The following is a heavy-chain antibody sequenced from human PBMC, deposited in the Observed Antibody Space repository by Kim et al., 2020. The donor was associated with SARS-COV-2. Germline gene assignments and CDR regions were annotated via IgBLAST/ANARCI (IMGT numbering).Heavy chain of an antibody. CDR1: GFTFSSYA. CDR2: ISYDGSNK. V-gene: IGHV3-30-3*01. J-gene: IGHJ6*02. D-gene: IGHD3-10*01. CDR3: ARARGANYYYGMDV. Sequence: GGSLRLSCAASGFTFSSYAMHWVRQAPGKGLEWVAVISYDGSNKYYADSVKGRITISRDNSKNTLYLQMNSLRAEDTAVYYCARARGANYYYGMDVWGQGTTVTVSS.